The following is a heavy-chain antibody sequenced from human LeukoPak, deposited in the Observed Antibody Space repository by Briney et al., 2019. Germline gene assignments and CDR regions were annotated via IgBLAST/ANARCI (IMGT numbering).Heavy chain of an antibody. J-gene: IGHJ4*02. Sequence: ASVKVSCKASGYTFTSYYMHWVRQAPGQGLEWMGIINPSGGSTNYAQKFQGRVTITTDESTSTAYMELSSLRSEDTAVYYCASRGSSSSMDYWGQGTLVTVSS. CDR2: INPSGGST. V-gene: IGHV1-46*01. CDR1: GYTFTSYY. D-gene: IGHD6-6*01. CDR3: ASRGSSSSMDY.